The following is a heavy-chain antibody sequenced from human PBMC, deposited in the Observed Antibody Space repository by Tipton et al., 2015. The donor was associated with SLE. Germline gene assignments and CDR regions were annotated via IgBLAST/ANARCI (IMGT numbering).Heavy chain of an antibody. D-gene: IGHD2-15*01. Sequence: TLSLTCSVSGVSISSGSYYWSWVRQPAGKGLEWIGRVYTSGGTNYNPSLASRVTISLDTSKNQFSLKLSSVTAADTAVYYCAREAYCSGGNCYMMNPRDYYYYGMDVWGQGTTVTVSS. J-gene: IGHJ6*02. V-gene: IGHV4-61*02. CDR2: VYTSGGT. CDR1: GVSISSGSYY. CDR3: AREAYCSGGNCYMMNPRDYYYYGMDV.